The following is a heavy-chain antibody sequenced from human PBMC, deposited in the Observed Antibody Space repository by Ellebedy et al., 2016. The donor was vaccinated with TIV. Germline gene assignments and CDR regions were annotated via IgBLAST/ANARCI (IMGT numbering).Heavy chain of an antibody. D-gene: IGHD1-14*01. Sequence: GESLKISCAASEFTFSSYGMHWVRQAPGKGLEWVAVIWYDGSNKYYADSVKGRFTISRDNSKNTLYLQMNSLRAEDTAVYYCARGGKGPDSRGRWFDPWGQGTLVTVSS. V-gene: IGHV3-33*01. CDR2: IWYDGSNK. CDR1: EFTFSSYG. J-gene: IGHJ5*02. CDR3: ARGGKGPDSRGRWFDP.